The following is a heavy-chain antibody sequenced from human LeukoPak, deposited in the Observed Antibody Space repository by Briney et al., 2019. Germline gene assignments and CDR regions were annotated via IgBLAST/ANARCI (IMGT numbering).Heavy chain of an antibody. D-gene: IGHD5-18*01. CDR3: ARVTGGYSYGSGPEYFQH. Sequence: GGSLRLSCAASGFTFSSYEMNWVRQAPGKGLEWVSSISSSSSYIYYADSVKGRFTISRDNSKNTLYLQMNSLRAEDAAVYYCARVTGGYSYGSGPEYFQHWGQGTLVTVSS. CDR2: ISSSSSYI. V-gene: IGHV3-21*01. CDR1: GFTFSSYE. J-gene: IGHJ1*01.